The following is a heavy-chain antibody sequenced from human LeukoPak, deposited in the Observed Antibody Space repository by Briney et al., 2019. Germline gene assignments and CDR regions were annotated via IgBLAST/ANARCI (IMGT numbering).Heavy chain of an antibody. Sequence: SETLSLTCTVSGVSISSYYWSWLRQPPGKGLEWIGYIYTSGSTNYNPSLKSRVTISVDTSKNQFSLKLSSVTAADTAVYYCARQGGSGYYFDYWGQGTLVTVSS. D-gene: IGHD3-22*01. V-gene: IGHV4-4*09. CDR2: IYTSGST. CDR3: ARQGGSGYYFDY. J-gene: IGHJ4*02. CDR1: GVSISSYY.